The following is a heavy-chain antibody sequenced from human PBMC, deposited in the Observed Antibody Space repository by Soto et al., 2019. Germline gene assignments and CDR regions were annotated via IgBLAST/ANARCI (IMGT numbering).Heavy chain of an antibody. J-gene: IGHJ4*02. CDR1: GGIFSSYS. V-gene: IGHV3-21*06. CDR2: ISPRSDYI. Sequence: EVQLVESAGSLVKPGGSLRLSCAASGGIFSSYSMNWVRQAPGKGLEWVSSISPRSDYIYFADSMRGRFTISRDNAQNALYLHMNNLRAEDTAVYHCARVSGTLERYADLDYWGQGTLVTVSS. CDR3: ARVSGTLERYADLDY. D-gene: IGHD3-10*01.